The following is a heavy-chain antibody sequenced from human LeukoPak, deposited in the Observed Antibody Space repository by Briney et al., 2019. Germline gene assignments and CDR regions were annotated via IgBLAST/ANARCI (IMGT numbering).Heavy chain of an antibody. Sequence: GGSLRLSCAASGFTFRSHSMNWVRQAPGKGLEWVANIKQDGSEKYYVDSVKGRFTISRDNAKNSLHLQMNSLRAEDTAVYYCARSGLYSSGWCDYWGQGTLVSVSS. CDR1: GFTFRSHS. D-gene: IGHD6-19*01. CDR2: IKQDGSEK. V-gene: IGHV3-7*04. J-gene: IGHJ4*02. CDR3: ARSGLYSSGWCDY.